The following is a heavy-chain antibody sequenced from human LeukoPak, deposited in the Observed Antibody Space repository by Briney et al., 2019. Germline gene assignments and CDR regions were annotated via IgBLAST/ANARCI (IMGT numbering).Heavy chain of an antibody. J-gene: IGHJ4*02. Sequence: ASVKVSCKASGYTFTGYYMHWVRQAPGQGLEWMGWINPNSGGTNYAQKFQGWVTMTRDTSISTAYMELSRLRSDDTAVYYCARENYDSSGYNYWGQGTLVTVSS. CDR3: ARENYDSSGYNY. V-gene: IGHV1-2*04. CDR1: GYTFTGYY. CDR2: INPNSGGT. D-gene: IGHD3-22*01.